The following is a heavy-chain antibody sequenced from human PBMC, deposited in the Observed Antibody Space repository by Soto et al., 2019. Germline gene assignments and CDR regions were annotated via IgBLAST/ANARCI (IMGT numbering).Heavy chain of an antibody. CDR1: GGSVNSGSYY. Sequence: QVQLQESGPGLVKPSETLSLTCTVSGGSVNSGSYYWTWIRQSPGRGLEWIGYVYYSGTTKYNPSLKSRATISVDTTNNQFSLRLGPITPADTAVYYCARDYWANEKRFESWGQATLVTVSS. D-gene: IGHD2-8*02. J-gene: IGHJ4*02. V-gene: IGHV4-61*01. CDR2: VYYSGTT. CDR3: ARDYWANEKRFES.